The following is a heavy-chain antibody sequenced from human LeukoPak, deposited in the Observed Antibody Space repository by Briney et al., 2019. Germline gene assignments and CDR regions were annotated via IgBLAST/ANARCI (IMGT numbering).Heavy chain of an antibody. CDR2: ISGSGGST. V-gene: IGHV3-23*01. Sequence: GGSLRLSCAASGFTFSSYAMSWVRQAPGKGLEWVSAISGSGGSTYYADSVKGRFTISRDNSKNTLYLQMNSLRAEDTAVYYCAKYPTLGCGPVRGGYDYWGQGTLVTVSS. J-gene: IGHJ4*02. CDR3: AKYPTLGCGPVRGGYDY. D-gene: IGHD3-10*01. CDR1: GFTFSSYA.